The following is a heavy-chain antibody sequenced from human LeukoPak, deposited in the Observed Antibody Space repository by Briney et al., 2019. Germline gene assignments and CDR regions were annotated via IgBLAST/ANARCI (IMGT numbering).Heavy chain of an antibody. V-gene: IGHV4-34*01. J-gene: IGHJ4*02. CDR3: ASWVPAAPY. CDR2: INHSGST. Sequence: SETLSLTCTVSGGSISGYYWSWIRQPPGKGLEWIGEINHSGSTNYNPSLKSRVTISVDTSKNQFSLKLSSVTAADTAVYYCASWVPAAPYWGQGTLVTVSS. D-gene: IGHD2-2*01. CDR1: GGSISGYY.